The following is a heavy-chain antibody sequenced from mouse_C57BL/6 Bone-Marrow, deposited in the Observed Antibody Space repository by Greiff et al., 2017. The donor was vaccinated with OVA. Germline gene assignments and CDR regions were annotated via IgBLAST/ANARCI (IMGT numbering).Heavy chain of an antibody. V-gene: IGHV14-4*01. CDR1: GFNIKDDY. D-gene: IGHD2-5*01. CDR2: IDPENGDT. Sequence: EVQLKQSGAELVRPGASVKLSCTASGFNIKDDYMHWVKQRPEQGLEWIGWIDPENGDTEYASKFQGKATITADTSSNTAYLQLSSLTSEDTAVYYCTRRDSNPMLGYWGQGTSVTVSS. CDR3: TRRDSNPMLGY. J-gene: IGHJ4*01.